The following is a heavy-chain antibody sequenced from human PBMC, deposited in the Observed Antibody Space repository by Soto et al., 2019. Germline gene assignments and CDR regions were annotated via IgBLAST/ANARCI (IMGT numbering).Heavy chain of an antibody. CDR3: SKGGQELIIEGNWFDP. CDR2: ISGSGGST. CDR1: GFTFSSYA. J-gene: IGHJ5*02. V-gene: IGHV3-23*01. D-gene: IGHD6-13*01. Sequence: PGGSLRLSCAASGFTFSSYAMSWVRQAPGKGLEWVSAISGSGGSTYYADSVKGRFTISRDNSKNTLYLQMNSLRAEDKAVYYCSKGGQELIIEGNWFDPWGQGTLVTVSS.